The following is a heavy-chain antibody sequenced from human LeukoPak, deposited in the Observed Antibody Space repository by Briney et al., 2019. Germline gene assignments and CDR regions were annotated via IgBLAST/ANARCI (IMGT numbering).Heavy chain of an antibody. V-gene: IGHV3-74*01. CDR3: ARGRYCSGGSCYSLGRY. CDR2: INSDGSST. Sequence: EGSLRLSCAASGFTFSSYWMHWVRQAPGKGLVWVSRINSDGSSTSYADSVKGRFTISRDNAKNTLYLQMNSLRAEDTAVYYCARGRYCSGGSCYSLGRYWGQGTLVTVSS. D-gene: IGHD2-15*01. CDR1: GFTFSSYW. J-gene: IGHJ4*02.